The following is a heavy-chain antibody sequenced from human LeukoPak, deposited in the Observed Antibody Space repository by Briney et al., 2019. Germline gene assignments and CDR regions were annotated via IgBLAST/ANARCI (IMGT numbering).Heavy chain of an antibody. J-gene: IGHJ4*02. CDR2: IYYDGST. CDR1: GFTVSTHY. V-gene: IGHV3-53*01. Sequence: PGGSLRLSCAVSGFTVSTHYMNWVRQAPGKGLEWLSVIYYDGSTYYADSVEGRFTISKDNSKNTLYLQMNTLRAEDTAVYYCARGGQGYNPHDYWGQGTLVTVSS. CDR3: ARGGQGYNPHDY. D-gene: IGHD5-24*01.